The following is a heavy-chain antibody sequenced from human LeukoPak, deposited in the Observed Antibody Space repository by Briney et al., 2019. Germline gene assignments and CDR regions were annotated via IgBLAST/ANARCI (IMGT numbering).Heavy chain of an antibody. D-gene: IGHD4-17*01. J-gene: IGHJ5*02. CDR1: GGSLSSYY. CDR3: ARGYGDYVSWFDP. V-gene: IGHV4-59*01. CDR2: IYYSGST. Sequence: PSETLSLTCTVSGGSLSSYYWSWIRQPPGKGLEWIGYIYYSGSTNYNPSLTSRVTISVDTSKNQFSLKLSSVTAADTAVYYCARGYGDYVSWFDPWGQGTLVTVSS.